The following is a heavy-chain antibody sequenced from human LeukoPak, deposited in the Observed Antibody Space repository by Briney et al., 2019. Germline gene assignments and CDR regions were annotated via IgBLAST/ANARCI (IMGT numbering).Heavy chain of an antibody. CDR2: INSDGSST. CDR3: AKNLNSYGYY. V-gene: IGHV3-74*03. Sequence: GGSLRLSCAASGFTFSSYVMYWVRQAPGKGLVWVSRINSDGSSTTYADSVKGRFTISRDNSKNSLYLQMNSLRTEDTALYYCAKNLNSYGYYWGQGTLVTVSS. D-gene: IGHD5-18*01. CDR1: GFTFSSYV. J-gene: IGHJ4*02.